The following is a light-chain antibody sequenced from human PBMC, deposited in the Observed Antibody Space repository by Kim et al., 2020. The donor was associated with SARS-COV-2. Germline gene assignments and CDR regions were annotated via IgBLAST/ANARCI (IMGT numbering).Light chain of an antibody. CDR2: DAS. V-gene: IGKV3-11*01. CDR3: QQRHNWPTYT. J-gene: IGKJ2*01. Sequence: LSPGERTTHACRASESGSRYLAWYQQKPGQAPRLLIYDASNRATGGPARFSGSGSGTDFTLSISSVEPEDFAVYYCQQRHNWPTYTFGQGTKVEI. CDR1: ESGSRY.